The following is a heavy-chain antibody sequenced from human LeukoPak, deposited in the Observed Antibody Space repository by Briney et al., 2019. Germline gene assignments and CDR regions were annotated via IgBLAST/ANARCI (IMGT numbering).Heavy chain of an antibody. Sequence: SQTLSLTCTVSGGSISSDSYYWSWIRQPAGKGLEWIGRIYTSGSTNYNPSLKSRVTISVDTSKNQFSLKLSSVTAADTAVYYCARGVEWELVYYFDYWGQGTLVTVSS. CDR1: GGSISSDSYY. D-gene: IGHD1-26*01. CDR2: IYTSGST. V-gene: IGHV4-61*02. CDR3: ARGVEWELVYYFDY. J-gene: IGHJ4*02.